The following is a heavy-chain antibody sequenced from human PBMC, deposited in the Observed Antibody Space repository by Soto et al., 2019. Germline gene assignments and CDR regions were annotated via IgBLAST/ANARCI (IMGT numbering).Heavy chain of an antibody. CDR3: ARSQRQQMVRRNWFDS. D-gene: IGHD6-13*01. CDR2: INDSGST. J-gene: IGHJ5*01. CDR1: GGSFSNYY. Sequence: SETLSLTCAVYGGSFSNYYWSWIRQPPGKGLEWIGEINDSGSTNYNPSLKSRVTISVDTSKNQFSLKLNSVTAADTAVYYCARSQRQQMVRRNWFDSWGQGSLVTVSS. V-gene: IGHV4-34*01.